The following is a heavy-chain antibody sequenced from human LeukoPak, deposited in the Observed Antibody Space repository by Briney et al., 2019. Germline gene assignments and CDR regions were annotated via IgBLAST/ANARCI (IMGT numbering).Heavy chain of an antibody. CDR3: ARPRWGYDLSYYFDY. Sequence: PGGSLRLSCAASGFTFSSYAMHWVRQAPGKGLEWVAVISYDGSNKYYADSVKGRFTISRDNSKNTLYLQMNSLRAEDTAVYYCARPRWGYDLSYYFDYWGQGTLVTVSS. J-gene: IGHJ4*02. CDR1: GFTFSSYA. V-gene: IGHV3-30*04. CDR2: ISYDGSNK. D-gene: IGHD3-3*01.